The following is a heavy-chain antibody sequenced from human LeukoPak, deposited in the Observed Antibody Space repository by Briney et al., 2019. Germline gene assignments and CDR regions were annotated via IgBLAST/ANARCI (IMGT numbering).Heavy chain of an antibody. CDR1: GYTLTSYW. V-gene: IGHV5-51*01. CDR3: ARLVVVTANYWYFDL. Sequence: GESLKISCKGSGYTLTSYWIGWVRQMPGKGLEWRGIIHPGDSDTRYSPSFQGQVTISVDKSISTAYLQWSSLKASDTGMYYCARLVVVTANYWYFDLWGRGTLVTVSS. D-gene: IGHD2-21*02. CDR2: IHPGDSDT. J-gene: IGHJ2*01.